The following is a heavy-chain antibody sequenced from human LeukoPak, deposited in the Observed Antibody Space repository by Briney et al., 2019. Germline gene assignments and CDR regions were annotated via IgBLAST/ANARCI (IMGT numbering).Heavy chain of an antibody. V-gene: IGHV4-59*01. CDR3: ARQAVAEEYYFDY. CDR2: IYYSGST. J-gene: IGHJ4*02. Sequence: PSETLSLTCTVSGGSISSYYWSWIRQPPGKGLEWIGYIYYSGSTNYNPSLKSRVTISVDTSKNQFSLKLSSVTAADTAVYYCARQAVAEEYYFDYWGQGTLVTVS. CDR1: GGSISSYY. D-gene: IGHD6-19*01.